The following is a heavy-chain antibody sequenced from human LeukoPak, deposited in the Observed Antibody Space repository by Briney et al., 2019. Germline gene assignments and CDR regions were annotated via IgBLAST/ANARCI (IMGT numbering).Heavy chain of an antibody. J-gene: IGHJ4*02. Sequence: GGSLRLSCAASGFTFSSFWMIWVRQAPGKGLEWVAVISYDGSNKYYADSVKGRFTISRDNSKNTLYLQMNSLRAEDTAVYYCARDPNPDYYDSSGYYYWGQGTLVTVSS. D-gene: IGHD3-22*01. CDR2: ISYDGSNK. CDR3: ARDPNPDYYDSSGYYY. V-gene: IGHV3-30-3*01. CDR1: GFTFSSFW.